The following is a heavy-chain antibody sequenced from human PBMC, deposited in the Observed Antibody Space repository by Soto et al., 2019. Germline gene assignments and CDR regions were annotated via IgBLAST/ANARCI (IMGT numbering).Heavy chain of an antibody. CDR3: ARGWRLRNWFDP. D-gene: IGHD5-12*01. J-gene: IGHJ5*02. Sequence: QVQLQQWGAGLLKPSETLSLTCAVYGGSFSGYYWSWIRQPPGKGLEWIGEINHSGSTNYNPSLKSRVTISVDTSKNQFSLKLSSVTAAYTAVYYCARGWRLRNWFDPWGQGTLVTVSS. CDR1: GGSFSGYY. CDR2: INHSGST. V-gene: IGHV4-34*01.